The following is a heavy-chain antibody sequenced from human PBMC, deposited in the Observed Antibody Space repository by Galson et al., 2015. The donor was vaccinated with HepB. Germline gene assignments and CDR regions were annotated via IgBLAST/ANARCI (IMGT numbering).Heavy chain of an antibody. V-gene: IGHV3-23*01. CDR2: INGGGGST. J-gene: IGHJ5*01. CDR3: AKGYGLFDS. Sequence: SLRLSCAASGFTFSSYAMTWVRQAPGKGLEWVSTINGGGGSTHYADSVEGRFTISRDISKNTLYLQMNSLRAEDTAIYFCAKGYGLFDSWGQGILVTVSS. D-gene: IGHD5-18*01. CDR1: GFTFSSYA.